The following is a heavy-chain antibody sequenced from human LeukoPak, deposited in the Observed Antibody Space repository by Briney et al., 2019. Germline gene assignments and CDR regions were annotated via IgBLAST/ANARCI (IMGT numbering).Heavy chain of an antibody. J-gene: IGHJ4*02. Sequence: GASVKVSCKASGYTFTGYYMHWVRQAPGQGLEWMGRINPNSGGTNYAQKFQGRVTMTRDTSISTAHMELSRLRSDDTAVYYCARDLLEFGVVTRPPYWGQGTLVTVSS. V-gene: IGHV1-2*06. CDR3: ARDLLEFGVVTRPPY. CDR1: GYTFTGYY. D-gene: IGHD3-3*01. CDR2: INPNSGGT.